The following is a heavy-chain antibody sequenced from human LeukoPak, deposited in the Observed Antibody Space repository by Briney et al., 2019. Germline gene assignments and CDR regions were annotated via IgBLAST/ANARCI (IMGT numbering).Heavy chain of an antibody. CDR1: GGSLSSSY. CDR3: ARGPQHDYGGNSNNPFDI. V-gene: IGHV4-4*07. D-gene: IGHD4-23*01. Sequence: PAETLSLTCTVSGGSLSSSYWSWIRQPAGKGLEWIGRIYTSGSTKYNPSLKRRGTMLVDTSKNQFSLELSSVTAADTAVYHCARGPQHDYGGNSNNPFDIWGQGTIVTASS. CDR2: IYTSGST. J-gene: IGHJ3*02.